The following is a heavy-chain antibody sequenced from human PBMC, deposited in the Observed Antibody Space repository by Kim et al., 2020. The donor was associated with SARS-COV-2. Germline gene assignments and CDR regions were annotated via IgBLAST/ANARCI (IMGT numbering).Heavy chain of an antibody. CDR3: ARGRGAIAVAGSYYFDY. V-gene: IGHV4-34*01. J-gene: IGHJ4*02. Sequence: LKSRVTISVDTSKNQFSLKLSSVTAADTAVYYCARGRGAIAVAGSYYFDYWGQGTLVTVSS. D-gene: IGHD6-19*01.